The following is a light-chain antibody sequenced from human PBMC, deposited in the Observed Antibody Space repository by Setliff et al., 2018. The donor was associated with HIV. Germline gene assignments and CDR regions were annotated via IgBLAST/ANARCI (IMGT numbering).Light chain of an antibody. CDR1: SPNIGINS. Sequence: QSVLSQPPSTSGTPGQRVTISCSGSSPNIGINSVTWYQHLPGTAPKLLIYSTNQRPSGVPDRFSGSKSGTSASLAISGLHSEDEADYYCAAWDDSLNEPFYVFGTGTKVTV. CDR2: STN. CDR3: AAWDDSLNEPFYV. V-gene: IGLV1-44*01. J-gene: IGLJ1*01.